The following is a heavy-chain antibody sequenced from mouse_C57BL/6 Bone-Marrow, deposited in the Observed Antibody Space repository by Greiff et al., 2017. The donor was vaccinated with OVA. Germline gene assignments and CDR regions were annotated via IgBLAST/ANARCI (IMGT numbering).Heavy chain of an antibody. CDR3: ARSLLRTYYAMDY. Sequence: QVQLKQSGAELVRPGTSVKMSCKASGYTFTNYWIGWAKQRPGHGLEWIGDIYPGGGYTNYNEKFKGKATLTADKSSSTAYMQFSSLTSEDSAIYYCARSLLRTYYAMDYWGQGTSVTVSS. D-gene: IGHD1-2*01. V-gene: IGHV1-63*01. CDR2: IYPGGGYT. CDR1: GYTFTNYW. J-gene: IGHJ4*01.